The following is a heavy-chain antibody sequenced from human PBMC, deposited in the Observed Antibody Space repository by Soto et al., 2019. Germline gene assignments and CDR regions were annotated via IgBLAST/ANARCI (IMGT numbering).Heavy chain of an antibody. CDR1: GFTFSNYF. CDR3: ARDQEGYSYDLDYYFDY. Sequence: GGSLILSCASSGFTFSNYFMHLVRQDPGKGLEWVAVIWYDGSNKYYADSVKGRFAISRDNSKNTLYLQMNSLRAEDTAVYYCARDQEGYSYDLDYYFDYWGQGTLVTVSS. D-gene: IGHD5-18*01. J-gene: IGHJ4*02. CDR2: IWYDGSNK. V-gene: IGHV3-33*01.